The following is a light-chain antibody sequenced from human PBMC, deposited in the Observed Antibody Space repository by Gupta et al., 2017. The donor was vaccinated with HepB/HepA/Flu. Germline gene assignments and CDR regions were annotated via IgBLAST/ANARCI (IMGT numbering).Light chain of an antibody. CDR1: ALPKQY. CDR2: KDS. V-gene: IGLV3-25*03. Sequence: SYELTQPPSVSVSPGQTARITCSGDALPKQYVYWYQQKPGQAPGLVIYKDSERPSGIPERFSGSSSGTTVTLTISGVQAEDEADYYCQSADSSGTYVFGTGTKVTVL. J-gene: IGLJ1*01. CDR3: QSADSSGTYV.